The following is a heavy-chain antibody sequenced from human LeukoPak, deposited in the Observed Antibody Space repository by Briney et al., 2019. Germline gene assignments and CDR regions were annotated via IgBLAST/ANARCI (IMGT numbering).Heavy chain of an antibody. D-gene: IGHD6-6*01. V-gene: IGHV1-2*02. CDR3: ARVIVGSSSSDIDY. CDR1: GYTFTGYY. CDR2: INPNSGGT. Sequence: ASVKVSCKASGYTFTGYYMHWVRQAPGQGLEWMGWINPNSGGTNYAQKFQGRVTMTRDTSISTAYMELSRLRSGDTAVYYCARVIVGSSSSDIDYWGQGTLVIVSS. J-gene: IGHJ4*02.